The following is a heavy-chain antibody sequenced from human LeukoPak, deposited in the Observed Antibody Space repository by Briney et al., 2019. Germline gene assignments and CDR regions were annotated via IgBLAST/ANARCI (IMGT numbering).Heavy chain of an antibody. V-gene: IGHV3-23*01. CDR2: ISGSGVRT. J-gene: IGHJ4*02. D-gene: IGHD6-19*01. CDR1: GFTFSTYA. CDR3: AKDSSPYGSGSPYYFDY. Sequence: GGSLRLSCAASGFTFSTYAMNWVRQAPGKGLEWVSRISGSGVRTYYADSVKGRFTISRDNSKNTLYLQMNSLGAEDTAVYYCAKDSSPYGSGSPYYFDYWGQGTLVTVSS.